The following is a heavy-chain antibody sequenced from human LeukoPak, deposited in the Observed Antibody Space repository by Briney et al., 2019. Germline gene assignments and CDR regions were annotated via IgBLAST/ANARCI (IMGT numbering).Heavy chain of an antibody. CDR1: GGSISSYY. J-gene: IGHJ4*02. Sequence: PETLSLTCTVSGGSISSYYWSWIRQPAGKGLEWIGRIFPSGSTKYNPSLKSRVTMSGDTSKNQFFLKLNSVTAADTAVYYCARDWDGGQDYWGQGTLVTVSS. CDR2: IFPSGST. CDR3: ARDWDGGQDY. V-gene: IGHV4-4*07. D-gene: IGHD4-23*01.